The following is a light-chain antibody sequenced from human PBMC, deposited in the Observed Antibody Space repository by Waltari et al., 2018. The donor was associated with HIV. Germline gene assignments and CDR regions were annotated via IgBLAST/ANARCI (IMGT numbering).Light chain of an antibody. CDR2: KAS. J-gene: IGKJ1*01. Sequence: DIQMTQSPSTLSATVGARITITCRASQSISSWLAWYQQKSGKAPKLLIYKASSLESGVPSRFSGSGSGTEFTLTISSLQPDDFATYYCQQHNSYSWTFGQGTKVELK. CDR3: QQHNSYSWT. V-gene: IGKV1-5*03. CDR1: QSISSW.